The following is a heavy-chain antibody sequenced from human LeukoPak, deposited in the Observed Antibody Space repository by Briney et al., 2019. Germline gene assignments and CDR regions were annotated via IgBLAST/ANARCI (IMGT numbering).Heavy chain of an antibody. CDR3: AKDGDYYGSGSYYDY. Sequence: GRSLRLSCSASGFTFSSYAMHWVRQAPGKGLEWVAVVPHDGSSKYYTDSVKGRFTISRDNSKNTLYLQMNSLRAEDTAVYYCAKDGDYYGSGSYYDYWGQGTLVTVSS. J-gene: IGHJ4*02. D-gene: IGHD3-10*01. V-gene: IGHV3-30-3*01. CDR1: GFTFSSYA. CDR2: VPHDGSSK.